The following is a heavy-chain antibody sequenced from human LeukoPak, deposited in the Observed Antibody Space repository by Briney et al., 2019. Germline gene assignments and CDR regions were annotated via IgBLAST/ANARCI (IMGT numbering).Heavy chain of an antibody. CDR3: ARGFADFVWGSYPSSY. D-gene: IGHD3-16*02. J-gene: IGHJ4*02. Sequence: GGSLRLSCAASGFTFSSYSMNWVRQAPGKGLEWVSSITGSSTYIHYADSVKGRFTISRDNAKNSLYLQMNSLRAEDTAVYYCARGFADFVWGSYPSSYWGQGILVTFSS. CDR2: ITGSSTYI. CDR1: GFTFSSYS. V-gene: IGHV3-21*01.